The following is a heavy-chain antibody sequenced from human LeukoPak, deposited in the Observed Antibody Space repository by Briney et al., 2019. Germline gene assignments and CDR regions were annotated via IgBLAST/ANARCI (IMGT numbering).Heavy chain of an antibody. CDR3: ARARVRTYYYDRSGYLPIDY. CDR2: INPNSGGT. V-gene: IGHV1-2*02. D-gene: IGHD3-22*01. J-gene: IGHJ4*02. Sequence: GASVKVSYKASGYTFTGYYMHWVRQAPGQGLEWMGWINPNSGGTNYAQKFQGRVTMTRDTSISTAYMELSRLRSDDTAVYYCARARVRTYYYDRSGYLPIDYWGQGTLVTVSS. CDR1: GYTFTGYY.